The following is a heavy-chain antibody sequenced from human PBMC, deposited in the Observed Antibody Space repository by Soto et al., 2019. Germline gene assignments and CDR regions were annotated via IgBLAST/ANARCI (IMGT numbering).Heavy chain of an antibody. D-gene: IGHD2-2*01. Sequence: SETLSLTCTVSGGSISSGGYYWSWIRQHPGKGLEWIGYIYYSGSTYYNPSLKSRVTISVDTSKNQFSLKLSSVTAADTAVYYCARDCSSTSYYSTDALDIWGQGTMVTVSS. CDR1: GGSISSGGYY. CDR2: IYYSGST. CDR3: ARDCSSTSYYSTDALDI. V-gene: IGHV4-31*03. J-gene: IGHJ3*02.